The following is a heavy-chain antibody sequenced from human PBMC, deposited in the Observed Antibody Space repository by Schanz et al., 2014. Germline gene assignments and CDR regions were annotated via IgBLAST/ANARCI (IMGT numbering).Heavy chain of an antibody. V-gene: IGHV3-11*03. D-gene: IGHD6-13*01. CDR1: GFTFSDYY. CDR3: ARLDSSSWYPRY. CDR2: ISGSSIHK. Sequence: VKLLESGGGLVQPGGSLRLSCAASGFTFSDYYMAWIRQAPGKGLEWVSHISGSSIHKNYADSVKGRFSISRDNGETSVYLQMNSLRAEDTAVYYCARLDSSSWYPRYWGQGTLVTVSS. J-gene: IGHJ4*02.